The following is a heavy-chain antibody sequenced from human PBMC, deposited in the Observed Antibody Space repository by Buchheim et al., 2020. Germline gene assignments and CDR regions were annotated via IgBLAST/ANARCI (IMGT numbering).Heavy chain of an antibody. D-gene: IGHD3/OR15-3a*01. CDR3: ARDGPSTGENYYYYGMDV. CDR2: ISYDGSNK. Sequence: QVQLVESGGGVVQPGRSLRLSCAASGFTFSSYAMHWVRQAPGKGLEWVAVISYDGSNKYYADSVKGRFTISRDNSKNTLYLQMNSLRAEDTAVYYCARDGPSTGENYYYYGMDVWGQGTT. J-gene: IGHJ6*02. CDR1: GFTFSSYA. V-gene: IGHV3-30*04.